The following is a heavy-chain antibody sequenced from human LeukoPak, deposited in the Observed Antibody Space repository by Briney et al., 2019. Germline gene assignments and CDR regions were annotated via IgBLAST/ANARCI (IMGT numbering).Heavy chain of an antibody. V-gene: IGHV4-59*08. D-gene: IGHD3-22*01. CDR2: IYYSGST. CDR3: ARHGFYYDSSGYLGL. J-gene: IGHJ4*02. CDR1: GGSISSYY. Sequence: PSETLSLTCTVSGGSISSYYWSWIRQPPGKGLEWIGYIYYSGSTNYNPSLKSRVTISVDTSKNQFSLKLSSVTAADRAVYYCARHGFYYDSSGYLGLWGQGTLVTVSS.